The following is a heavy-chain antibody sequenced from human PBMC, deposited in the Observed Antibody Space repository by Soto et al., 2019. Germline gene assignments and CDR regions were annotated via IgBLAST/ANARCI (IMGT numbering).Heavy chain of an antibody. D-gene: IGHD3-10*01. CDR2: ISYDGSNK. Sequence: QVQLVESGGGVVQTGRSLRLSCAASGFTFSSYGMHWVRQAPGKGLEWVAVISYDGSNKYYADSVKGRFTISRDNSKNTLYLQMNSLRAEDTAVYYCAKIEQEQSGYYFDYWGQGTLVTVSS. CDR3: AKIEQEQSGYYFDY. CDR1: GFTFSSYG. V-gene: IGHV3-30*18. J-gene: IGHJ4*02.